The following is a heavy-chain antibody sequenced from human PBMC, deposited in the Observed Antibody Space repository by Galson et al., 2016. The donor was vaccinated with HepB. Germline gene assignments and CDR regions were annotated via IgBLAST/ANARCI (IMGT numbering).Heavy chain of an antibody. Sequence: SETLSLTCTVSGDSVNRGSYFWAWIRQTPGKGLEWIGNIHDRGSTNYNPSLKSRATISGDTSKKEFSLKLTSVTAADTAVYYCAGENFAVDALDVWGQGRKVTVSS. CDR1: GDSVNRGSYF. CDR3: AGENFAVDALDV. V-gene: IGHV4-61*01. J-gene: IGHJ3*01. CDR2: IHDRGST.